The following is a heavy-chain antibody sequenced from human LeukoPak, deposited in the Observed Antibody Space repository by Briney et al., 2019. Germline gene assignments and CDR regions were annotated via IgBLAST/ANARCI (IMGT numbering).Heavy chain of an antibody. CDR3: ARSKQQLNAFDI. V-gene: IGHV1-2*02. CDR2: INPNSGGT. CDR1: GYTFTSYY. Sequence: ASVKVSCKASGYTFTSYYIHWVRQAPGQGLEWMGWINPNSGGTNYAQKFQGRVTMTRDTSISTAYMELSRLRSDDTAVYYCARSKQQLNAFDIWGQGTMVTVSS. D-gene: IGHD6-13*01. J-gene: IGHJ3*02.